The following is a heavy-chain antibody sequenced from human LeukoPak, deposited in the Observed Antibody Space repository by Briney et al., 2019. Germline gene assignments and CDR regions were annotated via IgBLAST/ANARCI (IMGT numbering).Heavy chain of an antibody. J-gene: IGHJ4*02. V-gene: IGHV1-2*06. D-gene: IGHD3-10*01. CDR3: VSHYGPGPV. CDR1: GYTFTDHH. Sequence: ASVKVSCKGSGYTFTDHHVHWARQAPGQGLEWMGRIHPNSGDTDYSHKFQGRATITRDTSITTAYMELTGLKSDDTAVYYCVSHYGPGPVWGQGTLVTVS. CDR2: IHPNSGDT.